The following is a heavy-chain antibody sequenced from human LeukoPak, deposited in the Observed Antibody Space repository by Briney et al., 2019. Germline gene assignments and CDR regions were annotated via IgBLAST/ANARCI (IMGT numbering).Heavy chain of an antibody. CDR2: ISSSSSYI. Sequence: GGSLRLSCAASGFTFSSYSMNWVRQAPGKGLEWVSSISSSSSYIYYADSVKGRFTISRDNAKNSLYLQMNSLRAEDTAVYYCAREIIVVVPAAPVGMDVWGQGTMVTVSS. CDR3: AREIIVVVPAAPVGMDV. J-gene: IGHJ6*02. D-gene: IGHD2-2*01. V-gene: IGHV3-21*01. CDR1: GFTFSSYS.